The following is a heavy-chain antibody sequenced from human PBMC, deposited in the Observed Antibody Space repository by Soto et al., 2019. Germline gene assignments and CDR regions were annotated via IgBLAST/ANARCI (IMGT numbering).Heavy chain of an antibody. J-gene: IGHJ4*02. D-gene: IGHD3-16*01. CDR1: GGSISSGGYY. CDR2: IYYSGST. Sequence: PSETLSLTCTVSGGSISSGGYYWSWIRQHPGKGLEWIGYIYYSGSTYYNPSLKSRVTISVDTSKNQFSLKLSSVTAADTAVYYCARLGGLRRLFDYWGQGTLVTVSS. CDR3: ARLGGLRRLFDY. V-gene: IGHV4-31*03.